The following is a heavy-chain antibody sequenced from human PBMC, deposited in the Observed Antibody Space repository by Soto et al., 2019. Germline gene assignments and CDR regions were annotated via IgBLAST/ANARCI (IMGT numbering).Heavy chain of an antibody. CDR3: ARGDTSAPISF. D-gene: IGHD3-22*01. V-gene: IGHV3-30-3*01. CDR2: ISYDGGDK. Sequence: QMQLVESGGGVVQPGRSLRLSCAASGFTFRNYAMHWVRQAPGKGLEWVALISYDGGDKYYADSVKGRFTISRDNSKNTLYLHMNSLRAEDTAVYYCARGDTSAPISFWGQGTLVTVSS. J-gene: IGHJ4*02. CDR1: GFTFRNYA.